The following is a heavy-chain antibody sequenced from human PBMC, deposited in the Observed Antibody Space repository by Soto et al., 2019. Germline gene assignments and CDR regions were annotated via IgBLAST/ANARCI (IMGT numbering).Heavy chain of an antibody. CDR3: AKGVVPAARDYYYYYGMDV. CDR1: GFTFSSYA. Sequence: GGSLRLSCAASGFTFSSYAMSWVRQAPGKGLEWVSAISGSGGSTYYADSVKGRFTISRDNSKNTLYLQMNSLRAEDTAVYYCAKGVVPAARDYYYYYGMDVWSQGTTVTVS. CDR2: ISGSGGST. J-gene: IGHJ6*02. D-gene: IGHD2-2*01. V-gene: IGHV3-23*01.